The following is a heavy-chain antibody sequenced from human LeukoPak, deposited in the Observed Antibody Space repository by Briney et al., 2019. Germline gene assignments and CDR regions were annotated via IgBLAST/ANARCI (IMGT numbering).Heavy chain of an antibody. J-gene: IGHJ5*02. Sequence: GGSLRLSCAASGFTVSTNYMNWVRQAPGKGLEWVSGIYVDGNTFYADSLKGRFTMSRDTSKNTLYLQMHSLRVEDTALYYCARGYCSGNSCYPGGSWGQGTLVTVSS. CDR1: GFTVSTNY. D-gene: IGHD2-15*01. CDR2: IYVDGNT. CDR3: ARGYCSGNSCYPGGS. V-gene: IGHV3-66*02.